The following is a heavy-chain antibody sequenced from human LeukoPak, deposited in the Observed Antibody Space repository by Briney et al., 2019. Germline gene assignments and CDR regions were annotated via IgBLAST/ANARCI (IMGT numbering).Heavy chain of an antibody. CDR1: GYTFTGYY. V-gene: IGHV1-2*02. J-gene: IGHJ4*02. CDR3: ASEDSGSYDY. CDR2: INPKSGGT. D-gene: IGHD3-10*01. Sequence: ASVKVSRKASGYTFTGYYVHWVRQAPGQGREWMGWINPKSGGTNYAQKFQGRVTMTRETSISTAYMELSRLRSDDTAVYYCASEDSGSYDYWGQGTLVTVSS.